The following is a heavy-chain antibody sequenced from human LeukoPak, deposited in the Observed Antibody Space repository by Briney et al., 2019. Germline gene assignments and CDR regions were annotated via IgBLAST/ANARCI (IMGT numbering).Heavy chain of an antibody. CDR2: MNPNSGNT. CDR3: ARGLGPRYYRAFDI. V-gene: IGHV1-8*01. J-gene: IGHJ3*02. CDR1: GYTFTSYD. D-gene: IGHD3-16*01. Sequence: ASVKVSCKASGYTFTSYDINWVRQATGQGLEWMGWMNPNSGNTGYAQKFQGRVTMTRNTSISTAYMELSSLRSEDTAVYYCARGLGPRYYRAFDIWGQGTMVTVSS.